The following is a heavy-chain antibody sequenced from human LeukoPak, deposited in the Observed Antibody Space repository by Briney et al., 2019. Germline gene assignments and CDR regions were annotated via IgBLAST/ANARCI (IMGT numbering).Heavy chain of an antibody. CDR3: ARDLSSEDSSGTFDY. V-gene: IGHV4-61*01. D-gene: IGHD3-22*01. CDR1: GGSVSSGSYY. CDR2: IYYSGST. J-gene: IGHJ4*02. Sequence: KPSETLSLTCTVSGGSVSSGSYYWSWIRQPPGKGLEWIGYIYYSGSTNYNPSLKSRVTISVDTSKNRFSLKLSSVTAADTAVYYCARDLSSEDSSGTFDYWGQGTLVTVSS.